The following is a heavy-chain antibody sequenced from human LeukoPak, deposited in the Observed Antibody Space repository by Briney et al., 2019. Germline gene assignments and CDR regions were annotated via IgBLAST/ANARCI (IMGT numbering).Heavy chain of an antibody. CDR2: ISSSSSYI. V-gene: IGHV3-21*01. J-gene: IGHJ4*02. Sequence: PGGSLKLSCAASGFTFSSYSMNWVRQAPGKGLEWVSSISSSSSYIYYADSVKGRFTISRDNAKNSLYLQMNSLRAEDTAVYYCARDSGAFNSEPTFDYWGQGTLVTVSS. CDR1: GFTFSSYS. D-gene: IGHD1-1*01. CDR3: ARDSGAFNSEPTFDY.